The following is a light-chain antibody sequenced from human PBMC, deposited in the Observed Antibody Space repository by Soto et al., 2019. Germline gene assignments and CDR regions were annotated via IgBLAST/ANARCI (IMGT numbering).Light chain of an antibody. J-gene: IGKJ5*01. CDR3: QQYAGPPTT. CDR2: GAS. CDR1: QTVGSSF. V-gene: IGKV3-20*01. Sequence: ENVLTQSPATLSLSPVERATLSCRASQTVGSSFLAWCQQKPGQAPRVIMYGASRRATGIPDRFSGGGSGTDFTLTISRLEPEDFAVYFCQQYAGPPTTFGQGTRLEI.